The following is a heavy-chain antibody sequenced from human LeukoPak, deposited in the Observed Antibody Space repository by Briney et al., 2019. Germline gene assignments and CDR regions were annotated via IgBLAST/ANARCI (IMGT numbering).Heavy chain of an antibody. Sequence: PGGSLRLSCAASGFTFSSYGMHWVRQAPGTGLEWVAFIQFDGNGEYYADSVKGRFTISRDNSKNTLFLQMHSLRPEDTALYYSAKGLGYYSDYWGQGTLVTVSS. D-gene: IGHD1-26*01. V-gene: IGHV3-30*02. CDR1: GFTFSSYG. CDR2: IQFDGNGE. CDR3: AKGLGYYSDY. J-gene: IGHJ4*02.